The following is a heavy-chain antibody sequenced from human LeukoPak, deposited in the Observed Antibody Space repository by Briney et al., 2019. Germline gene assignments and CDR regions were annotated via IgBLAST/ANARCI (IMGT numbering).Heavy chain of an antibody. V-gene: IGHV3-74*01. CDR1: GFTISGFW. D-gene: IGHD1-1*01. CDR3: IREVQVRASASLGL. Sequence: GGSLRLSCAASGFTISGFWMHWVRQVPGEGLVWVARMNSAGTTINYAYSVKGRFTISRDNVRNTLHLQMNNLSLEDTAVYFCIREVQVRASASLGLWGRGTLVTVS. CDR2: MNSAGTTI. J-gene: IGHJ4*01.